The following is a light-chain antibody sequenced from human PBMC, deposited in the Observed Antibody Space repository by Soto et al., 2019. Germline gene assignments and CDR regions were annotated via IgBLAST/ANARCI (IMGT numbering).Light chain of an antibody. J-gene: IGLJ3*02. CDR1: SSNIGAPYD. CDR3: QSYDISLSGWV. V-gene: IGLV1-40*01. Sequence: QSVLTQPPSVSGAPGQTVTISCTGSSSNIGAPYDVHWYRQLPGTAPKLLIYRDSNRPSGVPDRFSGSKSGTSASLAITGLQAEDEADYYCQSYDISLSGWVFGGGTKLTVL. CDR2: RDS.